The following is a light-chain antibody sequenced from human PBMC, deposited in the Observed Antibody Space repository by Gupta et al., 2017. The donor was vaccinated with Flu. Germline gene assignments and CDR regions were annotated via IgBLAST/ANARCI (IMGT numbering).Light chain of an antibody. CDR1: YIGTKT. J-gene: IGLJ3*02. CDR3: QLWDSGSDQGV. Sequence: GQTASLTCGGNYIGTKTVHWYQQRPGQAPVLVVYEDGDRPSGIPERFSGSKSGNTATLTISRVEAGDEADYYCQLWDSGSDQGVFGGGTRLTVL. V-gene: IGLV3-21*02. CDR2: EDG.